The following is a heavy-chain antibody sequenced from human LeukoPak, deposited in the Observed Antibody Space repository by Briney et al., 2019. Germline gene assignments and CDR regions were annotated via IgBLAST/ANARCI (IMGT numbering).Heavy chain of an antibody. D-gene: IGHD2-2*01. CDR3: ARGLDCSSTSCYSWFDP. J-gene: IGHJ5*02. CDR1: GGSFSGYY. V-gene: IGHV4-34*01. CDR2: INHSGST. Sequence: SETLSLTCAVYGGSFSGYYWSWIRQPPGKGLEWIGEINHSGSTNYNPSLKSRVTIPVDTSKNQFSLKLSSVTAADTAVYYCARGLDCSSTSCYSWFDPWGQGTLVTVSS.